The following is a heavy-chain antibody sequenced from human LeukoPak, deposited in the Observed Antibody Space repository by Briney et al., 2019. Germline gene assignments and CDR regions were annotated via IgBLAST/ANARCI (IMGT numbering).Heavy chain of an antibody. CDR2: IYYSGTT. Sequence: SETLSLTCTVSGGSISSSSYYWGWIRQPPGKGLEWIGSIYYSGTTHYNPSLKSRVTISADTSNNQFSLKVNSVTAADTAVYYCARGRWISGTYYNFDYWGQGILVTVSS. V-gene: IGHV4-39*07. CDR3: ARGRWISGTYYNFDY. CDR1: GGSISSSSYY. J-gene: IGHJ4*02. D-gene: IGHD1-26*01.